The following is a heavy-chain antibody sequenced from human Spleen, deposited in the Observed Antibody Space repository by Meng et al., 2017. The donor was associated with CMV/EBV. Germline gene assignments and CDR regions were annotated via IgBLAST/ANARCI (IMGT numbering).Heavy chain of an antibody. CDR3: ARGLPMGGYYYYGMDV. J-gene: IGHJ6*02. CDR2: INWNGGST. CDR1: GFTCDDYG. V-gene: IGHV3-20*01. D-gene: IGHD3-10*01. Sequence: GESLKISCAASGFTCDDYGMSWVRQAPGKGLEWVSGINWNGGSTGYADSVKGRFTISRDNAKNSLYLQMNSLRAEDTALYHCARGLPMGGYYYYGMDVWGQGTTVTVSS.